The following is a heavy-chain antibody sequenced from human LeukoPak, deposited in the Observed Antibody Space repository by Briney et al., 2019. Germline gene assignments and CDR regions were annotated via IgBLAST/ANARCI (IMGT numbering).Heavy chain of an antibody. Sequence: GGSLRLSCAASGFTFSSYEMNWVRQAPGKGLEWVSYISSSGSTIYYADSVKGRFTISSDNAKNSLYLPMNSLRAEDTAVYYCASSRDGYNWRDFDYWGQGTLVTVSS. CDR3: ASSRDGYNWRDFDY. J-gene: IGHJ4*02. CDR1: GFTFSSYE. D-gene: IGHD5-24*01. V-gene: IGHV3-48*03. CDR2: ISSSGSTI.